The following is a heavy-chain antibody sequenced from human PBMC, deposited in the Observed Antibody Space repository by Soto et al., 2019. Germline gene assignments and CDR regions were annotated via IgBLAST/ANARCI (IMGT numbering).Heavy chain of an antibody. J-gene: IGHJ6*02. Sequence: PVGSLRLSCAASGFTFSSYAMSWVRQAPGKGLEWVSAISGSGGSTYYADSVKGRFTISRDNSKNTLYLQMNSLRAEDTAVYYCAKTPSRGEIDGMDVWGQGTTVTVSS. D-gene: IGHD3-16*01. CDR2: ISGSGGST. CDR1: GFTFSSYA. CDR3: AKTPSRGEIDGMDV. V-gene: IGHV3-23*01.